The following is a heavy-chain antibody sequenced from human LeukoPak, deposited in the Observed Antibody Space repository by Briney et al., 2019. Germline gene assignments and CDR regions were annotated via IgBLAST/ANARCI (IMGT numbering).Heavy chain of an antibody. V-gene: IGHV3-15*01. CDR1: GFTFSNAW. CDR2: IKSKTDGGTT. CDR3: TTDIALSYGSELKTPNFDY. D-gene: IGHD3-10*01. Sequence: GGSLRLSCAASGFTFSNAWMSWVRQAPGKGLEWVGRIKSKTDGGTTDYAAPVEGRFTISRDDSKNTLYLQMNSLKTEDTAVYYCTTDIALSYGSELKTPNFDYWGQGTLVTVSS. J-gene: IGHJ4*02.